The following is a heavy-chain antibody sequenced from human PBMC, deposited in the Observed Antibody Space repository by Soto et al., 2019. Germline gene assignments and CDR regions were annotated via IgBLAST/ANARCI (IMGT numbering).Heavy chain of an antibody. Sequence: ASVKASCQASGDPFRSYRNRRVREAAGQGLDGVRWISAYNGITYYAQKLQGRVTMTTDTSTSTAYMELRILRSDDTAVYYCASGEVVPAVIEVAEMDYWGQGALVTVSS. CDR2: ISAYNGIT. D-gene: IGHD2-2*02. CDR1: GDPFRSYR. V-gene: IGHV1-18*01. J-gene: IGHJ4*02. CDR3: ASGEVVPAVIEVAEMDY.